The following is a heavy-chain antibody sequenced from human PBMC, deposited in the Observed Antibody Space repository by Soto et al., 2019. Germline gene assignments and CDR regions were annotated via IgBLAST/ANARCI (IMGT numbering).Heavy chain of an antibody. CDR3: FRGGVTSPTFDY. CDR2: IFPDDSDT. CDR1: GDIIKNYW. J-gene: IGHJ4*02. V-gene: IGHV5-51*01. D-gene: IGHD3-16*01. Sequence: GESLKISCKACGDIIKNYWIGWVRQMPGQGLEWMGIIFPDDSDTRYSPSFQGHVNISVDKSISTAYVQWSRLKASDSAIYYFFRGGVTSPTFDYWGQRTLLTVSS.